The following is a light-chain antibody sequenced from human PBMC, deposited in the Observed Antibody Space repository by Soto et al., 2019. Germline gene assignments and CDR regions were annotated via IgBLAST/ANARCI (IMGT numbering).Light chain of an antibody. CDR3: QQCNNWPRP. V-gene: IGKV3-15*01. CDR1: QSVSSS. CDR2: NAL. Sequence: EMVLTLSPCTLSLSPGERATLSCRASQSVSSSYLAWYQQKPGQAPRLLIYNALTRATGIPARFSGSGPGTEFTLTISSLQSEDFAFYYCQQCNNWPRPFAQGTKVDIK. J-gene: IGKJ1*01.